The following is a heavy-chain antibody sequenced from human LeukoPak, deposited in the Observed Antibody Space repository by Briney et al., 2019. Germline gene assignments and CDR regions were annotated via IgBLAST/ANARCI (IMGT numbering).Heavy chain of an antibody. CDR3: ARSERDATVTTDY. V-gene: IGHV1-69*13. J-gene: IGHJ4*02. Sequence: GASVKVSCKASGYTFTGYYMHWVRQAPGQGLEWMGGIIPIFGTANYAQKFQGRVTITADESTSTAYMELSSLRSEDTAVYYCARSERDATVTTDYWGQGTLVTVSS. CDR1: GYTFTGYY. CDR2: IIPIFGTA. D-gene: IGHD4-17*01.